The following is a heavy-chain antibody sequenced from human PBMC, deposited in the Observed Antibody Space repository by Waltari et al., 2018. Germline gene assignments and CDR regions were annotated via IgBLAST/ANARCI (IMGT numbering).Heavy chain of an antibody. J-gene: IGHJ3*01. D-gene: IGHD5-12*01. V-gene: IGHV4-39*01. CDR3: ATYIGASVGTAALDV. CDR2: ISYAGTT. Sequence: QLQLQESGPGPVKPSETLSLTCSVSGGSIDTPKHYWSWIRQPPGQGLEWIGIISYAGTTYTNPSLRSRLTMSRDTSKNQWSLTLGSTTAADTAVYYCATYIGASVGTAALDVWGQGTMVTGSS. CDR1: GGSIDTPKHY.